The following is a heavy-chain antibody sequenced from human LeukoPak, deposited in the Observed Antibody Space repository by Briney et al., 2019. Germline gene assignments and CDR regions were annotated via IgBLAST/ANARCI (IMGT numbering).Heavy chain of an antibody. Sequence: PSETLSLTCAVFGGSFSGFYWNWIRQPPGKGLEWIGEINHSGSTNYNPSLKSRVTISVDTSKNQFSLKLSSVTAADTAVYYCARGRRSGSYRIPTTEWYYFDYWGQGTLVTVSS. CDR1: GGSFSGFY. D-gene: IGHD1-26*01. CDR2: INHSGST. J-gene: IGHJ4*02. V-gene: IGHV4-34*01. CDR3: ARGRRSGSYRIPTTEWYYFDY.